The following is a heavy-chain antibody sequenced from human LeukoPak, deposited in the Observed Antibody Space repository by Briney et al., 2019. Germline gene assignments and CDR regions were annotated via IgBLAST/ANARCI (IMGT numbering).Heavy chain of an antibody. CDR1: GGSISSGGHC. CDR3: ARGLSLYDY. Sequence: TLSLTCTVSGGSISSGGHCWSWIRQPPGKGLEWIGYIYHSGSTSYNPSLKSRVTMSVDTSVNQISLKLSSVTAADTAVYYCARGLSLYDYWGQGTLVTVSS. CDR2: IYHSGST. D-gene: IGHD3-16*01. V-gene: IGHV4-30-2*01. J-gene: IGHJ4*02.